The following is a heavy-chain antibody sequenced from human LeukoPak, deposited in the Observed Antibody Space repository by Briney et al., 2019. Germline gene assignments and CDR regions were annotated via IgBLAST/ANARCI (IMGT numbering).Heavy chain of an antibody. Sequence: GGSLRLSCAASGFTFSSYAMSWVRQAPGKGLEWVSAISGSGGSTYYADSVKGRFTISRDNSKNTLHLQMNSLRAEDTAVYYCAKAPVAGIPIYYFDYWGQGTLVTVSS. CDR1: GFTFSSYA. CDR3: AKAPVAGIPIYYFDY. D-gene: IGHD2-15*01. J-gene: IGHJ4*02. CDR2: ISGSGGST. V-gene: IGHV3-23*01.